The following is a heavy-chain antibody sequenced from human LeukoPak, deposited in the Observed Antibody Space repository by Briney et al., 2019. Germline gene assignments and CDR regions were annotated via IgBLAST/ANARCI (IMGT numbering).Heavy chain of an antibody. D-gene: IGHD5-12*01. Sequence: GGSLRLSCAASGFTFSSYGMHWVRQAPGKGLEWVAFIRYDGSNKYYADSVKGRFTISRDNSKNTLYLQMNSLRAEDTAVYYCAKDVTGDIGATIIDYWGQGTLVTVSS. CDR3: AKDVTGDIGATIIDY. CDR2: IRYDGSNK. J-gene: IGHJ4*02. CDR1: GFTFSSYG. V-gene: IGHV3-30*02.